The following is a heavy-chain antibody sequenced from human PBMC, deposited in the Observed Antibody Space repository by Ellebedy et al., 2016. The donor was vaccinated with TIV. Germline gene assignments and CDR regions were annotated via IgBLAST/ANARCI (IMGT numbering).Heavy chain of an antibody. J-gene: IGHJ5*02. V-gene: IGHV1-2*02. CDR2: INPNNSDT. D-gene: IGHD2-2*01. Sequence: ASVKVSCKASGYTFTSYDINWVRQATGQGLEWMGWINPNNSDTNYAQKFQGRVTMTRDTSISTAYMDLSRLRSDDTAVYYCARDPCSSTSCPWSDPWGQGTLVTVSS. CDR3: ARDPCSSTSCPWSDP. CDR1: GYTFTSYD.